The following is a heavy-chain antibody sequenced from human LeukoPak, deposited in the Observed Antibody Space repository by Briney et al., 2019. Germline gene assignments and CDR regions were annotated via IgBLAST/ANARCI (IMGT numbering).Heavy chain of an antibody. Sequence: GGSLRLFCAASGFTLSSYWMSWVRQAPGKGLEWVANIKYDGSEKDYVDSVKGRFTISRDNAKNSLYLQMNSLRAEDTAVYYCARDMAPAGLFFDYWGQGTLVTVSS. CDR2: IKYDGSEK. CDR1: GFTLSSYW. CDR3: ARDMAPAGLFFDY. D-gene: IGHD6-13*01. J-gene: IGHJ4*02. V-gene: IGHV3-7*01.